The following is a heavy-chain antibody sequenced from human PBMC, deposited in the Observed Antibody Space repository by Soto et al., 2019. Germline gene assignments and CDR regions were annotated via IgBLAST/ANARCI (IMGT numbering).Heavy chain of an antibody. Sequence: ASVKVSCKASGYTFTTYAMHWVRQAPGQGLEWMGWINAGNGNTKYSQKFQGRVTMTRNTSISTAYMELSSLRSEDTAVYYCARAHYYDSSGYYPNFDYWGQGTLVTVSS. CDR2: INAGNGNT. CDR3: ARAHYYDSSGYYPNFDY. J-gene: IGHJ4*02. V-gene: IGHV1-3*01. CDR1: GYTFTTYA. D-gene: IGHD3-22*01.